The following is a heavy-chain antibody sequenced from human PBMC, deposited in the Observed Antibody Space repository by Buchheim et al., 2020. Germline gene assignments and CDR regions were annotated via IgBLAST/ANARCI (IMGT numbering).Heavy chain of an antibody. CDR1: GFSFGDYA. CDR2: VSWNSGVI. J-gene: IGHJ4*02. Sequence: EVQLVESGGALVQPGRSLRLSCAASGFSFGDYAIHWVRQAPGKGLEWVSGVSWNSGVIEYADSVRGRFTVSRDNAQNSPYLEMDRLRPEDTALYYCAKALYGDYGGGFDSWGQGT. D-gene: IGHD4-17*01. CDR3: AKALYGDYGGGFDS. V-gene: IGHV3-9*01.